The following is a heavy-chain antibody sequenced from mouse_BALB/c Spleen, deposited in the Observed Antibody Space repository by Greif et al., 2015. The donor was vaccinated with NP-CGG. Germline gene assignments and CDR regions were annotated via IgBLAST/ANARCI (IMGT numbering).Heavy chain of an antibody. J-gene: IGHJ2*01. D-gene: IGHD1-1*01. Sequence: EVMLVESGGGLVKPGGSLKLSCAASGFTFSSYAMSWVRQTPEKRLEWVATISSGGSYTYYPDSVKGRFTISRDNAKNTLYLQMSSLRSEDTAMYYCARRDSDYYGSDYFDYWGQGTTLTVSS. V-gene: IGHV5-9-1*01. CDR2: ISSGGSYT. CDR3: ARRDSDYYGSDYFDY. CDR1: GFTFSSYA.